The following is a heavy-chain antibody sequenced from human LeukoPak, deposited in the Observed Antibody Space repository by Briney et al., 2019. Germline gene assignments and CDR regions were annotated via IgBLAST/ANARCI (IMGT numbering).Heavy chain of an antibody. J-gene: IGHJ4*02. Sequence: PSETLSLTCTVSGGSISSYYWSWIRQPPGKGLEWIGYIYYSGSTNYNPSLKSRVTISVDTPKNQFSLKLSSVTAADTAVYYCAREPESGSYNDYWGQGTLVTVSS. CDR3: AREPESGSYNDY. V-gene: IGHV4-59*01. D-gene: IGHD3-10*01. CDR2: IYYSGST. CDR1: GGSISSYY.